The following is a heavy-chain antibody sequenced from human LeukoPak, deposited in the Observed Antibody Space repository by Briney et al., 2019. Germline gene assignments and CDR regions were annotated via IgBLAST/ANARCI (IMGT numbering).Heavy chain of an antibody. V-gene: IGHV3-9*01. CDR1: GFIFDDYA. CDR2: INWNSGNI. D-gene: IGHD4-17*01. CDR3: ARHNYVFDY. J-gene: IGHJ4*02. Sequence: GGSLRLSCAASGFIFDDYAMYWVRQVPGKGLEWVSGINWNSGNIVYADSVKGRFIISRDNAKNSLYLQMNSLRAEDTAVYYCARHNYVFDYWGQGTLVTVSS.